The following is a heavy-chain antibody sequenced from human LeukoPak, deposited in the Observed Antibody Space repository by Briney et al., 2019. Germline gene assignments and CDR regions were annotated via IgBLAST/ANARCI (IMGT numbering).Heavy chain of an antibody. J-gene: IGHJ4*02. Sequence: PETLSLTCTVSGASISSSYWSWIRQPPGKGLELIVYTFHNGDTNYNPSLESRVTISVDTFKNDFSLRMTSVTAADTAIYYCARGAGGPDYWGPGTLVTVSS. D-gene: IGHD3-16*01. CDR3: ARGAGGPDY. V-gene: IGHV4-59*01. CDR1: GASISSSY. CDR2: TFHNGDT.